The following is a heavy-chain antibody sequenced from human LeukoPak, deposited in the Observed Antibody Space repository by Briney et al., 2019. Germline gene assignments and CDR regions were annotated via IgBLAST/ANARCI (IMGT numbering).Heavy chain of an antibody. CDR1: GYTFTSYG. J-gene: IGHJ6*02. D-gene: IGHD3-10*01. V-gene: IGHV1-18*01. Sequence: ASVKVSCKASGYTFTSYGISWVRQAPGQGLEWMGWISAYNGNTNYAQKLQGRVTMTTDTSTSTAYMELRSLRSDDTAVYYCARVWGTMVRGVLPYGMDVWGQGTLVTVSS. CDR3: ARVWGTMVRGVLPYGMDV. CDR2: ISAYNGNT.